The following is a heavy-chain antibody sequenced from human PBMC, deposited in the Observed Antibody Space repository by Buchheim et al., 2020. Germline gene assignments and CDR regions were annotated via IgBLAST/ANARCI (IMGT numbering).Heavy chain of an antibody. CDR1: GFTFGSYA. Sequence: QVQLVESGGGVVQPGRSLRLSCAASGFTFGSYAMHWVRQAPGKGLEWVAVIPYVGSNKYYADSVKGRFTICRANSYETLYLQMNSLRAEDTAVYYCARESSYYDFWSGYWMSYYGMDVWGQGTT. V-gene: IGHV3-30*04. CDR2: IPYVGSNK. CDR3: ARESSYYDFWSGYWMSYYGMDV. J-gene: IGHJ6*02. D-gene: IGHD3-3*01.